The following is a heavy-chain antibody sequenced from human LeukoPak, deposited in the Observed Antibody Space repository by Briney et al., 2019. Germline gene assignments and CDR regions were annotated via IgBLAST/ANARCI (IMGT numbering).Heavy chain of an antibody. D-gene: IGHD2-21*02. V-gene: IGHV3-48*03. CDR3: SRDPGGGDIYSSY. Sequence: GGSLRLSCAASGCTFSSYGMNWVRQAPGKGPEWISYISRSGATIYYADSVKGRFTISRDNAKNSLYLQMSSLGAEDTAIYYCSRDPGGGDIYSSYWGQGTLVTVSS. CDR2: ISRSGATI. CDR1: GCTFSSYG. J-gene: IGHJ4*02.